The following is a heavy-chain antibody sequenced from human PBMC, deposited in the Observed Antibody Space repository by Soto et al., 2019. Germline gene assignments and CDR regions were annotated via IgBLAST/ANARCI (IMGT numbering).Heavy chain of an antibody. CDR2: IHYSGTT. Sequence: ASETLSLTCTVSGGSMRNYFWTWIRQPSGKGLEWIGYIHYSGTTSFFPSYNPSLRSRVTISEDTSKNQFSLKLLSVTTADTAVYFCAAGEASSRNLAPYYLDFWGQGTLVTVSS. CDR1: GGSMRNYF. J-gene: IGHJ4*02. CDR3: AAGEASSRNLAPYYLDF. V-gene: IGHV4-59*01. D-gene: IGHD6-13*01.